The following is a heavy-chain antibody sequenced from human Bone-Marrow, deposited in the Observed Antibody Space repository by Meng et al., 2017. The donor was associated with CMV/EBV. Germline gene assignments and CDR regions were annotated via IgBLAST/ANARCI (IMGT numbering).Heavy chain of an antibody. D-gene: IGHD2-2*01. J-gene: IGHJ6*02. CDR1: GFTFSDYY. Sequence: GGSLRLSCAASGFTFSDYYMSWIRQAPGKGLEWVSYISSSGSTIYYADSVKGRFTISRENAKNSLYLQMNSLRAEDTAVYYCARLIGYCSSTSCYHYYGMDVWGQGTTVTVSS. V-gene: IGHV3-11*04. CDR3: ARLIGYCSSTSCYHYYGMDV. CDR2: ISSSGSTI.